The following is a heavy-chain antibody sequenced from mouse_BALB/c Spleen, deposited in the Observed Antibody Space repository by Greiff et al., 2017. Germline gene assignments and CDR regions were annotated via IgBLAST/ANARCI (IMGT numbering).Heavy chain of an antibody. D-gene: IGHD1-1*01. CDR3: AKKDYGSSHWDFDV. Sequence: VQLQQSGPSLVQPSQSLSITCTVSGFSLTSYGVHWVRQSPGKGLEWLGVIWRGGSTDYNAAFMSRLSIPKDNSKSQVFFKMNSLQADYTAIYYCAKKDYGSSHWDFDVWGAGTTVNVSS. V-gene: IGHV2-5-1*01. CDR1: GFSLTSYG. J-gene: IGHJ1*01. CDR2: IWRGGST.